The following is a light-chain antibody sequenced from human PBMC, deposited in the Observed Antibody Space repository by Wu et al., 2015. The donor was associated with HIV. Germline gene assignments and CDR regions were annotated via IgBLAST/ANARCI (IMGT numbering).Light chain of an antibody. V-gene: IGKV3-15*01. J-gene: IGKJ5*01. CDR2: AVS. Sequence: EILMTQFPGTLSVSPGGSATLFCKAGQTIRGNLAWYQQKPGQAPRLLIYAVSARATGVPARFSGSGSETEFSLTISSLQSEDSGIYYCQQYDNWPPITFGQGTRLEI. CDR1: QTIRGN. CDR3: QQYDNWPPIT.